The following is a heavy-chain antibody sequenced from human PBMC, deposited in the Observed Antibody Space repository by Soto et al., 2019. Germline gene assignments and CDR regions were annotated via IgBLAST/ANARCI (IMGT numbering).Heavy chain of an antibody. V-gene: IGHV4-59*01. Sequence: SETLSLTCTVSGDSITSYYWSWIQQPPGKALEWIGYIYYSGSTDNDPSLKSRVTMSLDPSKKQFSLKLKSVTAADTAVYYCARDLGIGSGPFDAWGQGTMVTVSS. J-gene: IGHJ3*01. CDR1: GDSITSYY. CDR2: IYYSGST. CDR3: ARDLGIGSGPFDA. D-gene: IGHD2-2*03.